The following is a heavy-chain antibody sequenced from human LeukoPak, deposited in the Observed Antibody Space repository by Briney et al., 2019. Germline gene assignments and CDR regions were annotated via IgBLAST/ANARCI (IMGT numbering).Heavy chain of an antibody. Sequence: SETLSLTCTVSGGSISSGGYYWSWIRQHPGKGLEWIGYIYYSGSTYYNPSLKSRVTISVDTSKNQFSLKLSSVTAADTAVYYRARDKYCGGNCYPYYGMDVWGQGTTVTVSS. CDR3: ARDKYCGGNCYPYYGMDV. V-gene: IGHV4-31*03. CDR2: IYYSGST. J-gene: IGHJ6*02. CDR1: GGSISSGGYY. D-gene: IGHD2-21*02.